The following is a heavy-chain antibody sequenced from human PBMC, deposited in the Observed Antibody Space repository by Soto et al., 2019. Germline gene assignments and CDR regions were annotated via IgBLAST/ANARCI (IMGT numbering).Heavy chain of an antibody. CDR1: GFTFSDSW. Sequence: PGGSLRLSCAISGFTFSDSWMTWVRQAQGKGLEWVAHINQDGSEKSYVDSVAGRFTISRDNAKNSVYLQMNSLRDEDTAFYYCARGHYGLDFWGQGTTVTVSS. CDR2: INQDGSEK. V-gene: IGHV3-7*01. J-gene: IGHJ6*02. CDR3: ARGHYGLDF.